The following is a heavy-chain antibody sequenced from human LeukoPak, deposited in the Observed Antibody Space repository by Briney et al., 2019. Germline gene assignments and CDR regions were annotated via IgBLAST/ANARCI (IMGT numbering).Heavy chain of an antibody. D-gene: IGHD3-22*01. J-gene: IGHJ4*02. CDR3: ARDRYYYDSSTVYYFDY. CDR1: GYTFTGYY. Sequence: GASVKVSCKASGYTFTGYYMHWVRQAPGQGLEWMGWINPNSGGTNYAQKSQGWVTMTRDTSISTAYMELSRLRSDDTAVYYCARDRYYYDSSTVYYFDYWGQGTLVTVSS. CDR2: INPNSGGT. V-gene: IGHV1-2*04.